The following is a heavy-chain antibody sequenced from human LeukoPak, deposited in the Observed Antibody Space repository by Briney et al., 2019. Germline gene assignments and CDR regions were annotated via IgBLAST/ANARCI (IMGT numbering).Heavy chain of an antibody. CDR2: IGSSSSYI. CDR1: GFTFSSYD. D-gene: IGHD3-10*01. Sequence: GGSLRLSCAASGFTFSSYDMNWVRQAPGKGLEWVSSIGSSSSYIYYADSVKGRFTISRDNAKNSLYLQMNSLRVEDTAVYFCATPGSVSDPPWGQGTLVTVSS. CDR3: ATPGSVSDPP. V-gene: IGHV3-21*01. J-gene: IGHJ5*02.